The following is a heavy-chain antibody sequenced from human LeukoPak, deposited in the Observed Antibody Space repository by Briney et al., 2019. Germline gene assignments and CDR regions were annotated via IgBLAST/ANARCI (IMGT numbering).Heavy chain of an antibody. CDR1: GDSVSSNSAA. V-gene: IGHV6-1*01. Sequence: SQTLSLTCAISGDSVSSNSAAWNWIRQSPSRGLEWLERTYYRSKWYNDYAVSVKSRITINPDTSKNQFSLQLNSVTPEDTAVYYCARGGQWLVLRAFDIWGQGTMVTVSS. J-gene: IGHJ3*02. CDR3: ARGGQWLVLRAFDI. D-gene: IGHD6-19*01. CDR2: TYYRSKWYN.